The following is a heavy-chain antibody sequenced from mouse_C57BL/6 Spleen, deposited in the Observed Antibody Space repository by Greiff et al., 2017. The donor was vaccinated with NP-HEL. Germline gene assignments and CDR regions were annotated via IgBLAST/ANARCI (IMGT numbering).Heavy chain of an antibody. D-gene: IGHD2-5*01. Sequence: DVKLVESGGGLVKPGGSLKLSCAASGFTFSDYGMHWVRQAPEKGLEWVAYISSGSSTIYYADTVKGRFTISRDNAKNTLFLQMTSLRSEDTAMYYCARPLYSNLFAYWGQGTLGTVSA. CDR3: ARPLYSNLFAY. CDR2: ISSGSSTI. V-gene: IGHV5-17*01. CDR1: GFTFSDYG. J-gene: IGHJ3*01.